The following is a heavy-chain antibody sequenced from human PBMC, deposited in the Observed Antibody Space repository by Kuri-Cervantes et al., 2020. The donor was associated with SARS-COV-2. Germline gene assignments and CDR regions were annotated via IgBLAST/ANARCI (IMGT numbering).Heavy chain of an antibody. J-gene: IGHJ1*01. CDR1: GFTFSSYG. CDR2: IKQDGSEK. V-gene: IGHV3-7*01. Sequence: GGSLRLSCAASGFTFSSYGMHWVRQAPGKGLEWVANIKQDGSEKYYVDSVKGRFTISRDNAKNSLYLQMNSLRAEDTAVYYCARGSGSYFVYFQHWGQGTLVTVSS. CDR3: ARGSGSYFVYFQH. D-gene: IGHD1-26*01.